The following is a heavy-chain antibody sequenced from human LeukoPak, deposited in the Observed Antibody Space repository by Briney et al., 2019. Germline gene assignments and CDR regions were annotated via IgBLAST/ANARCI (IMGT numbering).Heavy chain of an antibody. V-gene: IGHV4-34*01. CDR1: GGSISSYY. Sequence: SETLSLTCTVSGGSISSYYWSWIRQPPGKGLEWIGEINHSGSTNYNPSLKSRVTISVDTSKNQFSLKLSSVTAADTAVYYCARSPRHRYYFDYWGQGTLVTVSS. J-gene: IGHJ4*02. CDR2: INHSGST. CDR3: ARSPRHRYYFDY.